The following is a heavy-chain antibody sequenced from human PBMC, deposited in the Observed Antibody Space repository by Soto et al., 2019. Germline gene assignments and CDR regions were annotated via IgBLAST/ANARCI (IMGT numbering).Heavy chain of an antibody. D-gene: IGHD4-17*01. J-gene: IGHJ6*03. CDR2: ISAYNGNT. V-gene: IGHV1-18*01. CDR3: ARVGVGRLNTDYYYMDV. CDR1: GYTFTSYG. Sequence: ASVKVSCKASGYTFTSYGIRWVRQAPGQGLEWMGWISAYNGNTNYAQKLQGRVTMTTDTSTSTAYMELRSLRSDDTAVYYCARVGVGRLNTDYYYMDVWGKGTTVTVSS.